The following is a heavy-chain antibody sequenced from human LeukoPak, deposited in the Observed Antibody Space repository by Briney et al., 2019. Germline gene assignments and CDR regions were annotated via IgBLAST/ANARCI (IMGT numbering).Heavy chain of an antibody. V-gene: IGHV4-4*02. CDR3: ARVPSTYYDFWSGSDYFDY. D-gene: IGHD3-3*01. J-gene: IGHJ4*02. CDR1: GGSISSSNW. CDR2: VYHSGST. Sequence: SETLSLTCAVSGGSISSSNWWRWVRQPPGRGLEWIGEVYHSGSTNYNPSLKSRVTISVDKSKNQFSLKLSSVTAADTAVYYCARVPSTYYDFWSGSDYFDYWGQGTLITVSS.